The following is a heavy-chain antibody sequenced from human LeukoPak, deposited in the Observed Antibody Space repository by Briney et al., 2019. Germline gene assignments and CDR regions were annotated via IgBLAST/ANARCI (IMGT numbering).Heavy chain of an antibody. J-gene: IGHJ4*02. D-gene: IGHD5-24*01. Sequence: SETLSLTCAVYGGSFSGYYWSWIRQPPGKGLEWIGEINHSGSTNYNPSLKSRVTISVDTSKNQFSLKLSSVTAADTAVYYCARNCRDGYNCPFDYWGQGTLVTVSS. V-gene: IGHV4-34*01. CDR3: ARNCRDGYNCPFDY. CDR2: INHSGST. CDR1: GGSFSGYY.